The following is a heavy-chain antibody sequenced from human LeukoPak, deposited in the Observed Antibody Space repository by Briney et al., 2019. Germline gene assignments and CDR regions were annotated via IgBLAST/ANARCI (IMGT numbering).Heavy chain of an antibody. CDR2: IFGADTT. Sequence: PGGSLRLSCAATDFIVSDSHMSWVRQAPGRGLEWVSVIFGADTTFYADSAKGRVTISRDHLQNTVNLQMNSLRDDDTAVYYWARGGEILDYWGQGTQVTVSS. D-gene: IGHD3-16*01. V-gene: IGHV3-53*01. CDR1: DFIVSDSH. J-gene: IGHJ4*02. CDR3: ARGGEILDY.